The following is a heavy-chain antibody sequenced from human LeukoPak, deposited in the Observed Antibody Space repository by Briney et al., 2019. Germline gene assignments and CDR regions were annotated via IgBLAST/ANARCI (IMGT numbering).Heavy chain of an antibody. CDR2: IRSSADAT. CDR1: GFTFSAYA. D-gene: IGHD1-1*01. CDR3: AKGHLDNWYYFDY. Sequence: GGSLRLSCVASGFTFSAYAMTWVRQAPGKGLEWVSAIRSSADATYYAESVKGRFTISRDNSKNTLYLQMSSLRAEDTAVYFCAKGHLDNWYYFDYWGQGTLVTVSS. V-gene: IGHV3-23*01. J-gene: IGHJ4*02.